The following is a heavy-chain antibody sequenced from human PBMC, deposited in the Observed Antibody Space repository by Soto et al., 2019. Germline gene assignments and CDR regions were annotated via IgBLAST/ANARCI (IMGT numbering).Heavy chain of an antibody. D-gene: IGHD2-2*03. CDR1: GGSISSGGYS. CDR3: ARAMDIGMASKDNWFDP. V-gene: IGHV4-30-2*03. CDR2: IYYSGST. J-gene: IGHJ5*02. Sequence: PSETLSLTCAVSGGSISSGGYSWSWIRQPPGKGLEWIGSIYYSGSTYYNPYLKSRVTISVDTSKNQFSLKLSSVTAADTAVYYCARAMDIGMASKDNWFDPWGQGTLVTVSS.